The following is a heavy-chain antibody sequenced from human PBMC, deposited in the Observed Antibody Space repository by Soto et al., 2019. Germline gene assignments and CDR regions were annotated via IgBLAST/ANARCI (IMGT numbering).Heavy chain of an antibody. CDR3: ARAGGTTVTGLWHFDS. CDR1: GFTFNTYS. J-gene: IGHJ4*02. V-gene: IGHV3-33*01. D-gene: IGHD4-17*01. Sequence: QVQLEESGGGVVQPGRSLRLSCEASGFTFNTYSMHWVRQPPGKGLEWLAAIWYDGTQTYYADSVKGRFIISRDNTKKPLYLEMNSLRAEDTAVYYCARAGGTTVTGLWHFDSWGQGTLVTASS. CDR2: IWYDGTQT.